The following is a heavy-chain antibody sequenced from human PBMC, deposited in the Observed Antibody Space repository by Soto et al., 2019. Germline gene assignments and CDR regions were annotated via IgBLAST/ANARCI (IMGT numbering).Heavy chain of an antibody. Sequence: QVQVVESGGGVVQPGTSLRLSCAASGFTFSVSAIHWVRQAPGKGLEWVAVISSDGSHQYYADSVRGRFTISRDNPKNPLYLQMNSLRAEDTAVYYCARPYCRSTRCYLYYYGMDVWGPGTTVTVSS. D-gene: IGHD2-2*01. V-gene: IGHV3-30-3*01. CDR2: ISSDGSHQ. CDR3: ARPYCRSTRCYLYYYGMDV. CDR1: GFTFSVSA. J-gene: IGHJ6*02.